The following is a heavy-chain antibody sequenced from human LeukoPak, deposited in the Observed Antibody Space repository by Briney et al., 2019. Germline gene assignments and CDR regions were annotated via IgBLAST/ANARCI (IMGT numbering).Heavy chain of an antibody. CDR1: GYTFTSYG. CDR3: ARGTPVTTRDYYYYYMDV. D-gene: IGHD4-11*01. Sequence: ASVKVSCKASGYTFTSYGISWVRQAPGQGLEWMGWISAYNGNTNYAQKLQGRVTMTTDTSTSTAYMELRSLRSDDTAVYYCARGTPVTTRDYYYYYMDVWGKGTTVTISS. CDR2: ISAYNGNT. V-gene: IGHV1-18*01. J-gene: IGHJ6*03.